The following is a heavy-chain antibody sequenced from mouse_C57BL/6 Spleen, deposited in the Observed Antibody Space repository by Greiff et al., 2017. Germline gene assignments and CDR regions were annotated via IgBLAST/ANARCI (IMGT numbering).Heavy chain of an antibody. V-gene: IGHV5-9-1*02. CDR2: LSSGGDYI. Sequence: EVKLMESGEGLVKPGGSLKLSCAASGFTFSSYAMSWVRQTPEKRLEWVAYLSSGGDYIYYADTVKGRFTISRDNARNTLYLQISSLKSEDTAMYDCTREGDYDRGYFDVWGTGTTVTVSS. CDR3: TREGDYDRGYFDV. CDR1: GFTFSSYA. D-gene: IGHD2-4*01. J-gene: IGHJ1*03.